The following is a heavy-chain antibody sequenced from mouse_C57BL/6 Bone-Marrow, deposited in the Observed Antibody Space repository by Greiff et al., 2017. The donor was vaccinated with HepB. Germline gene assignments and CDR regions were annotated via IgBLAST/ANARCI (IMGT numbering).Heavy chain of an antibody. CDR1: GYTFTSYW. V-gene: IGHV1-64*01. CDR3: APTGTDAMDY. Sequence: VQLQQPGAELVKPGASVKLSCKASGYTFTSYWMHWVKQRPGQGLEWIGMIHPNSGSTNYNETFKSKATLTVDKSSSTAYMQLSSLTSEDSAVYYCAPTGTDAMDYWGQGTSGTVAS. CDR2: IHPNSGST. D-gene: IGHD4-1*02. J-gene: IGHJ4*01.